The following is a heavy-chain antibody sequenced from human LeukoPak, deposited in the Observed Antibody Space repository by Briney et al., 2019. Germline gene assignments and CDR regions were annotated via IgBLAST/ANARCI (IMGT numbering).Heavy chain of an antibody. D-gene: IGHD3-9*01. CDR3: ATGTHYDLLPF. CDR2: FDPGSGEI. J-gene: IGHJ4*02. V-gene: IGHV1-24*01. Sequence: ASVKVSCKVSGYSITELSTRWVRQTPGKGLEWMGGFDPGSGEIIYEQKFQDRVTMTEDTSTDTAYMELSSLRSEDTALYYCATGTHYDLLPFWGQGTLVTVSS. CDR1: GYSITELS.